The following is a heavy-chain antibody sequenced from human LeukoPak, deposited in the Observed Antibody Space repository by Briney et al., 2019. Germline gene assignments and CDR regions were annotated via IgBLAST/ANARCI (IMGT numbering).Heavy chain of an antibody. D-gene: IGHD3/OR15-3a*01. Sequence: PGGSLRLSCATSGFIFSGYYMSWIRQAPGKGREWVSYISGSGNDISYADSVKGRFTISRDNAKGSLYLQMDSLGAADTAVYYCGTHAGRTGSDDWGQGTLVTVSS. J-gene: IGHJ4*02. CDR1: GFIFSGYY. CDR3: GTHAGRTGSDD. V-gene: IGHV3-11*01. CDR2: ISGSGNDI.